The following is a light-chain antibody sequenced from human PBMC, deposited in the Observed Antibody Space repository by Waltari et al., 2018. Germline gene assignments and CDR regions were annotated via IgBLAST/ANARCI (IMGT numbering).Light chain of an antibody. V-gene: IGKV1-5*03. Sequence: DIQMTQSPSTLSASVGDRVTITCRASQSISSSLDWYQQKPGKAPKLLIYKASSLESGVPSRFSGSGSGTEFTLTISSLQPDDFATYYCQQYNSYQSFGQGTKLEIK. CDR2: KAS. CDR3: QQYNSYQS. J-gene: IGKJ2*03. CDR1: QSISSS.